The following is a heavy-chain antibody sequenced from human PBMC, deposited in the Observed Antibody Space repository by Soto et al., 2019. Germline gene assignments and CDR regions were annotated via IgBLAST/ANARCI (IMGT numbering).Heavy chain of an antibody. CDR1: GFTFSMYA. D-gene: IGHD3-10*01. Sequence: EVQLLESGGGLVQPGGSLRLSCAASGFTFSMYAMSWVRQAPGKGLEWVSAISGSGGNTNYADSVQGRFTISIDNSKNTLVLQMNSLRAEDTAVYYCAKEGAWRLNYYYYYMDVWGKGSTVTVSS. CDR2: ISGSGGNT. J-gene: IGHJ6*03. V-gene: IGHV3-23*01. CDR3: AKEGAWRLNYYYYYMDV.